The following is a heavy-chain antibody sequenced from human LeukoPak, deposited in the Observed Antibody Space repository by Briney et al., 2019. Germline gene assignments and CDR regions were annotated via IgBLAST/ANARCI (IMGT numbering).Heavy chain of an antibody. CDR3: ARDLHSYGYFYFDN. Sequence: GGSLRLSCAASGFTLSTYAMSWVRQAPGKGLEWVANIKQDGSEKYYVDSVKGRFTISRDNAKRSLYLEMNSLGADDTAVYYCARDLHSYGYFYFDNWGQGTLVTVSS. CDR1: GFTLSTYA. CDR2: IKQDGSEK. D-gene: IGHD5-18*01. J-gene: IGHJ4*02. V-gene: IGHV3-7*03.